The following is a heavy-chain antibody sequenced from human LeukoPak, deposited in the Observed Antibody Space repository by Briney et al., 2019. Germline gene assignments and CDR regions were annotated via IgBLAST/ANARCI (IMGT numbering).Heavy chain of an antibody. J-gene: IGHJ4*02. CDR2: ISTDGSQT. V-gene: IGHV3-74*01. Sequence: EGSLRLSCEASGFTFSNYWMHWVHQAPGKGLMWVSQISTDGSQTFYADSVKGRFTISRDNAKNTLFLQMDSLRPEDTAVYYCVRSLRSADFWGQGTLVTVSS. CDR3: VRSLRSADF. CDR1: GFTFSNYW.